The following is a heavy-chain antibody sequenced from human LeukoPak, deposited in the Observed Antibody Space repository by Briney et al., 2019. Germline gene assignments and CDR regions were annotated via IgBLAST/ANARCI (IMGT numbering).Heavy chain of an antibody. D-gene: IGHD6-19*01. J-gene: IGHJ5*02. CDR2: FDPEDGET. CDR1: GYTLTELS. V-gene: IGHV1-24*01. Sequence: ASVKVSCKVSGYTLTELSMHWVRQAPGKGLEWMGGFDPEDGETIYAQEFQGRVTMTEDTSTDTAYMELSSLRSEDTAVYYCATAFLAVAGTSLRLNWFDPWGQGTLVTVSS. CDR3: ATAFLAVAGTSLRLNWFDP.